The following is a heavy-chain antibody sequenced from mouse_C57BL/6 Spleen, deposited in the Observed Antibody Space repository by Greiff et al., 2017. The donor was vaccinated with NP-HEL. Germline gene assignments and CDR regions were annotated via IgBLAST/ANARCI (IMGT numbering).Heavy chain of an antibody. V-gene: IGHV5-16*01. CDR3: ARAPYDGYYRYFDV. J-gene: IGHJ1*03. Sequence: EVQLVESEGGLVQPGSSMKLSCTASGFTFSDYYMAWVRQVPEKGLEWVANINYDGSSTYYLDSLKSRFIISRDNAKNILYLQMSSLKSEDTATYYCARAPYDGYYRYFDVWGTGTTVTVSS. CDR2: INYDGSST. D-gene: IGHD2-3*01. CDR1: GFTFSDYY.